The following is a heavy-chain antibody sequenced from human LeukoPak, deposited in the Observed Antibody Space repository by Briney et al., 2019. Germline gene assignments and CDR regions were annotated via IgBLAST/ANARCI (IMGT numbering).Heavy chain of an antibody. Sequence: PGGSLRLSCAASGFTVSSNYMSWVRQAPGKGLEWVSVIYSGGSTYYADSVKGRFTISRDNSKNTLYLQMNSLRAEDTAVYYCAAVSTKTYYYGLDVWGQGTTVTVSS. D-gene: IGHD4-17*01. CDR2: IYSGGST. V-gene: IGHV3-53*01. J-gene: IGHJ6*02. CDR3: AAVSTKTYYYGLDV. CDR1: GFTVSSNY.